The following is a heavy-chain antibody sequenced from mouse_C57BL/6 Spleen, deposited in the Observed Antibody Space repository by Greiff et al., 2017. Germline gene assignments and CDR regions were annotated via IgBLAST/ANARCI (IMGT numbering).Heavy chain of an antibody. CDR2: IYPGSGNT. V-gene: IGHV1-76*01. Sequence: QVHVKQSGAELVRPGASVKLSCKASGYTFTDYYINWVKQRPGQGLEWIARIYPGSGNTYYNEKFKGKATLTAEKSSSTAYMQLSSLTSEDSAVYFCAKTDYDGEDYWGQETSHTLSS. CDR3: AKTDYDGEDY. J-gene: IGHJ4*01. CDR1: GYTFTDYY. D-gene: IGHD2-4*01.